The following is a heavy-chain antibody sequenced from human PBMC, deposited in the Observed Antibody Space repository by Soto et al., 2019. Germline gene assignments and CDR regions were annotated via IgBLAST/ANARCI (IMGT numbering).Heavy chain of an antibody. Sequence: SETLSLTCSVSGAALNSGNYYWSWIRQVPGKGLEWIGYIYYSGSTNYNPSLKSRVTISEDTSKSQFSLKVNSMTAADTAVYYCARYRREAVAGYTLDNWGQGIVVTVSS. CDR1: GAALNSGNYY. CDR2: IYYSGST. V-gene: IGHV4-61*01. D-gene: IGHD6-13*01. CDR3: ARYRREAVAGYTLDN. J-gene: IGHJ4*02.